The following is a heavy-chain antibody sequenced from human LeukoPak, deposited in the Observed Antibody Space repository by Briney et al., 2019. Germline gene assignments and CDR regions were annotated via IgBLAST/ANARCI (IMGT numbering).Heavy chain of an antibody. CDR1: GGSISSSSYY. V-gene: IGHV4-39*01. D-gene: IGHD1-26*01. Sequence: SETLSLTCTVSGGSISSSSYYWGWIRQPPGKGLEWIGSIYYSGGTYYNPSLKSRVTISVDTSKNQFSLKLSSVTAADTAVYYCARGIMGPQAGEYWGQGTLVTVSS. J-gene: IGHJ4*02. CDR3: ARGIMGPQAGEY. CDR2: IYYSGGT.